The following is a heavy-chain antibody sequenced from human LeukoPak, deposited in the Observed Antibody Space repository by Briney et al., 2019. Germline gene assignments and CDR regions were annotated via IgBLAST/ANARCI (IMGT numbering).Heavy chain of an antibody. CDR3: AKSRSRAFDI. V-gene: IGHV3-33*06. Sequence: PGGSLRLSCAASGFTFRSYGMHWVRQAPGKGLEWVAIIWYDGSNKYYGDSVKGRFTISRDTSKNTVYLQMNSLRAEDTAVYYCAKSRSRAFDIWGQGTLVTVSS. CDR1: GFTFRSYG. J-gene: IGHJ3*02. CDR2: IWYDGSNK.